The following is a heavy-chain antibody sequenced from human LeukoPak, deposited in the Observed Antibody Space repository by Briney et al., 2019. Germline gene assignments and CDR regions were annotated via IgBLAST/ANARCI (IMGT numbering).Heavy chain of an antibody. J-gene: IGHJ6*02. CDR1: GGSISSSSYY. V-gene: IGHV4-39*01. D-gene: IGHD3-3*01. Sequence: SETLSLTCTVSGGSISSSSYYWGWIRQPPGKGLEWIGSIYYSGSTYYNPSLKSRVTISVDMSKNQFSLKLSSVTAADTAVYYCARHGYDFWSGYRLTYYYYGMDVWGQGTTVTVSS. CDR3: ARHGYDFWSGYRLTYYYYGMDV. CDR2: IYYSGST.